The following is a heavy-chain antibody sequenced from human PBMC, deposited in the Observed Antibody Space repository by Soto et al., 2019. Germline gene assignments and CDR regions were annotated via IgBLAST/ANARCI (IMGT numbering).Heavy chain of an antibody. Sequence: ACQGPGKGLEWVSSISSSSSYMYYADSVKGRFTISRDNAKNSLYLQMNSLRAEDTAVYYLVRGRTPRCTLFAYM. CDR3: VRGRTPRCTLFAYM. J-gene: IGHJ6*03. V-gene: IGHV3-21*01. CDR2: ISSSSSYM.